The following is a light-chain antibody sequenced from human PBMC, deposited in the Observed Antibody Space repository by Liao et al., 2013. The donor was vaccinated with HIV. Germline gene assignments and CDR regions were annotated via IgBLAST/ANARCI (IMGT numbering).Light chain of an antibody. V-gene: IGLV3-21*01. CDR3: QVWDSSSDHYVV. J-gene: IGLJ1*01. CDR2: YDS. CDR1: NIGSKS. Sequence: SYELTQPPSVSVAPGKTARITCGGNNIGSKSVHWYQQKPGQAPVLVIYYDSDRPSGIPERFSGSNSGNTATLTISRVEAGDEADYYCQVWDSSSDHYVVFGTGTKVTVL.